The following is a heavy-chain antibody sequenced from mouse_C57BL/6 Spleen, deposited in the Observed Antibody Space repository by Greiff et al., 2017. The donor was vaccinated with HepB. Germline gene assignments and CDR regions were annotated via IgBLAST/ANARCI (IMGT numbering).Heavy chain of an antibody. CDR3: ARQTARGNWFAY. J-gene: IGHJ3*01. CDR1: GFTFSSYT. V-gene: IGHV5-9*01. CDR2: ISGGGGNT. D-gene: IGHD3-2*01. Sequence: EVKLEESGGGLVKPGGSLKLSCAASGFTFSSYTMSWVRQTPEKRLEWVATISGGGGNTYYPDSVKGRFTISRDNAKNTLYLQMSSLRSEDTALYYCARQTARGNWFAYWGQGTLVTVSA.